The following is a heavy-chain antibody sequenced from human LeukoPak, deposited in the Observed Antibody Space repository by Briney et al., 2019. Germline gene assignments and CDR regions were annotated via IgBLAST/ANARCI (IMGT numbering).Heavy chain of an antibody. Sequence: SETLSLTCAVSGYSISSGYYWGWIRQPPGKGLEGIGSIYHSGSTYYNPSLKSRVTISVDTSKNQFSLKLSSVTAADTAVYYCARGGVAYYDILTGHNWFDPWGQGTLVTVSS. CDR1: GYSISSGYY. J-gene: IGHJ5*02. D-gene: IGHD3-9*01. CDR2: IYHSGST. CDR3: ARGGVAYYDILTGHNWFDP. V-gene: IGHV4-38-2*01.